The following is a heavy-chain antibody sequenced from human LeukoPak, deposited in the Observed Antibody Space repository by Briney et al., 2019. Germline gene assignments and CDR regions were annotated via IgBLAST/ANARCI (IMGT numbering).Heavy chain of an antibody. J-gene: IGHJ1*01. CDR3: ARGYYDFWSGYRYEYFQH. V-gene: IGHV3-53*04. Sequence: GGSLRPSCAASGFTVSSNYMSWVRQAPGKGLEWFSVIYSGGSTYYAESVKGRFTISRHNSKNTLYLQMNSLRAEDTAVYYCARGYYDFWSGYRYEYFQHWGQGTLVTVSS. D-gene: IGHD3-3*01. CDR1: GFTVSSNY. CDR2: IYSGGST.